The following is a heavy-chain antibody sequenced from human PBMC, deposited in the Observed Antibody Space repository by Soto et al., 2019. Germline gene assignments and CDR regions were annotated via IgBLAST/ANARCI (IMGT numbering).Heavy chain of an antibody. J-gene: IGHJ3*02. CDR1: GFTFDDYA. Sequence: GGSLRLSCAASGFTFDDYAMHWVRQAPGKGLEWVSGISWNSGSIGYADSVKGRFTISRDNAKNSLYLQMNSLRAEDTALYYCAKDRRLGELGEWGGAFDIWGQGTMVTVSS. CDR2: ISWNSGSI. CDR3: AKDRRLGELGEWGGAFDI. V-gene: IGHV3-9*01. D-gene: IGHD3-16*01.